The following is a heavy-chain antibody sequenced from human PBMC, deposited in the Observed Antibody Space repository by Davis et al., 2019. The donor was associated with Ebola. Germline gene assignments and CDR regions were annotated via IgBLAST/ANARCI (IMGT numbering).Heavy chain of an antibody. CDR2: IYSGGST. V-gene: IGHV3-53*01. D-gene: IGHD6-6*01. CDR1: GFTVSSNY. CDR3: AKDRGIAARGRNGMDV. J-gene: IGHJ6*02. Sequence: GGSLRLSCAASGFTVSSNYMSWVRQAPGKGLEWVSVIYSGGSTYYADSVKGRFTISRHNSKNTLYLQMNSLRAEDTAVYYCAKDRGIAARGRNGMDVWGQGTTVTVSS.